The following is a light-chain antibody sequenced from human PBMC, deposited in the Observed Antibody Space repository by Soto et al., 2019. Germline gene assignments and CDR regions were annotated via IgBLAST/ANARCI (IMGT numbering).Light chain of an antibody. CDR3: QQYVTAFRS. CDR1: EFISDW. J-gene: IGKJ1*01. V-gene: IGKV1-5*01. Sequence: DVQMTQSPSTLSASVVDRVTMTCRASEFISDWLAWYQQKPGQAPKLLIYDASTLESGVPGRFSGSGVGTHFTLTISGLQPEDFATYYCQQYVTAFRSFGQGTKVDI. CDR2: DAS.